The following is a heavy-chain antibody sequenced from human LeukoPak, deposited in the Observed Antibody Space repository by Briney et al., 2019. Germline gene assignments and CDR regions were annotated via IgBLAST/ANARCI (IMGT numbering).Heavy chain of an antibody. CDR1: GYTFTGYY. Sequence: ASVKVSCKASGYTFTGYYMHWVRQAPGQGLEWMGWINPNSGGTNYAQKFQGRVTMTRDTSISTAYMELSRLRSDDTAVYYCAKEYVAAAAGEAYYFDYWGQGTLVTVSA. J-gene: IGHJ4*02. CDR3: AKEYVAAAAGEAYYFDY. D-gene: IGHD6-13*01. V-gene: IGHV1-2*02. CDR2: INPNSGGT.